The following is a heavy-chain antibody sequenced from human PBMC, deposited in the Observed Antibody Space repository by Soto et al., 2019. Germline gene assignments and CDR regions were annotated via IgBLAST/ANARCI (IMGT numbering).Heavy chain of an antibody. V-gene: IGHV4-30-4*01. Sequence: HVQLQESGPVVVKPSQTLSLTCSLSGDSINSALHYWGWVRQSPGKGLQWIGYFHHTGSTFYNPSLKSRVTISVDTSKNQFSLNLSSVTAADTALYCCARGPGLRAVAERFYYYGMDVWGQGTTVTVSS. CDR3: ARGPGLRAVAERFYYYGMDV. D-gene: IGHD6-19*01. CDR2: FHHTGST. CDR1: GDSINSALHY. J-gene: IGHJ6*02.